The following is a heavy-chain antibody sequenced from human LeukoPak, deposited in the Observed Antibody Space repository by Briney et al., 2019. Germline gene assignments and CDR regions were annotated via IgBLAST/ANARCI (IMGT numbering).Heavy chain of an antibody. V-gene: IGHV4-34*01. J-gene: IGHJ5*02. CDR3: ARRRPMVRGAINWFDP. Sequence: SETLSLTCAVYGGSFSGYYWSWIRQPPGKGLEWIGEINHSGSTNYNPSLKSRVTISVDTSKNQFSLKLSSVTAADTAVYYCARRRPMVRGAINWFDPWGQGTLVTVSS. D-gene: IGHD3-10*01. CDR2: INHSGST. CDR1: GGSFSGYY.